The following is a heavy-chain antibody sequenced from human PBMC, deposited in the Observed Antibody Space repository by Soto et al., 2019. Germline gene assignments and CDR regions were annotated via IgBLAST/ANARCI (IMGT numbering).Heavy chain of an antibody. V-gene: IGHV3-33*01. CDR1: GFTFSSYG. J-gene: IGHJ2*01. D-gene: IGHD2-15*01. CDR2: IWYDGSNK. Sequence: QVQLVESGGGVVQPGRSLRLSCAASGFTFSSYGMHWVRQAPGKGLEWVAVIWYDGSNKYYADSVKGRFTISRDNSKNPLYLQMNSLRAEDTAVYYCARGGGPPSYWYFDLWGRGTLVTVSS. CDR3: ARGGGPPSYWYFDL.